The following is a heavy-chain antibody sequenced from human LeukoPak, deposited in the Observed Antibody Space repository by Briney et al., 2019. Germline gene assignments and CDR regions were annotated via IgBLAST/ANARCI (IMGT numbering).Heavy chain of an antibody. V-gene: IGHV3-23*01. CDR1: GFTFSNYA. D-gene: IGHD3-9*01. J-gene: IGHJ4*02. CDR3: AKWGDYDILTGYYDSDY. CDR2: IVGSGSNT. Sequence: GASLRLSCAASGFTFSNYAMSWVRQAPGKGLEWVSAIVGSGSNTYYADSVKGRFTISRDNPKNTLYLQMNSPRAEDTAVYYCAKWGDYDILTGYYDSDYWGQGTLVTVSS.